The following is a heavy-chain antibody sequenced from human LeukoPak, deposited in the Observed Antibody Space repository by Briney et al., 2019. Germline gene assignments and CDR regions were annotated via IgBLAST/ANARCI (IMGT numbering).Heavy chain of an antibody. CDR3: AKDLSPITMVRGVISPFGY. V-gene: IGHV3-30-3*01. J-gene: IGHJ4*02. D-gene: IGHD3-10*01. Sequence: GRSLRLSCAASGFTFSSYAMHWVRQAPGKGLEWVAVISYDGSNKYYADSVKGRFTISRDNSKNTLYLQMNSLRAEDTAVYYCAKDLSPITMVRGVISPFGYWGQGTLVTVSS. CDR2: ISYDGSNK. CDR1: GFTFSSYA.